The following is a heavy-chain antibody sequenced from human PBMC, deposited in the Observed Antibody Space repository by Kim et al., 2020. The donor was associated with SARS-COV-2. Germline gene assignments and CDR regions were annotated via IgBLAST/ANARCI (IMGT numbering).Heavy chain of an antibody. Sequence: SETLSLTCTVSGGSISSYYWSWIRQPPGKGLEWIGYIYYSGSTNYNPSLKSRVTISVDTSKNQFSLKLSSVTAADTAVYYCARLASSYGSGSYYNLGPWGQGTLVTVSS. CDR1: GGSISSYY. CDR2: IYYSGST. V-gene: IGHV4-59*08. J-gene: IGHJ5*02. D-gene: IGHD3-10*01. CDR3: ARLASSYGSGSYYNLGP.